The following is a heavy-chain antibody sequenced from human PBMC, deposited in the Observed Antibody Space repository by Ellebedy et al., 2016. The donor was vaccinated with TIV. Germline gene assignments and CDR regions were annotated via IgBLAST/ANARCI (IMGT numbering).Heavy chain of an antibody. V-gene: IGHV3-66*01. D-gene: IGHD6-13*01. CDR2: IYSGGST. Sequence: GGSLRLSCAASGFTVSSNYMSWVRQAPGKGLEWVSVIYSGGSTYYADSVKGRFTISRDNSKNTLYLQMNSLRAEDTAVYYCARESRFGYSSSWLLNNWFDPWGQGTLVTVSS. CDR1: GFTVSSNY. J-gene: IGHJ5*02. CDR3: ARESRFGYSSSWLLNNWFDP.